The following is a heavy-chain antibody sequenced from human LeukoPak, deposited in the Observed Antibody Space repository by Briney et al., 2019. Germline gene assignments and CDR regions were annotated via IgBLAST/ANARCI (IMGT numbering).Heavy chain of an antibody. D-gene: IGHD6-13*01. CDR3: AKGVAAAEAPFADH. J-gene: IGHJ4*02. Sequence: GGSLRLSCAASGFIFSSYAVHWVRQAPGKGLEWVAFIRYDGRNKYYADSVKGRFTISRDNSKNTLYLQMNSLRAEDTAIYYCAKGVAAAEAPFADHWGQGTLVTVSS. CDR1: GFIFSSYA. CDR2: IRYDGRNK. V-gene: IGHV3-30*02.